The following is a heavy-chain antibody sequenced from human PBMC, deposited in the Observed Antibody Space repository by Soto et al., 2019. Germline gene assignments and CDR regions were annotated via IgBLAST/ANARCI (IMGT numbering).Heavy chain of an antibody. CDR1: GYTFTSYG. CDR2: ISTYNGYT. D-gene: IGHD3-10*01. J-gene: IGHJ4*02. CDR3: EREEGRWLCEQV. Sequence: ASVKVSCKAIGYTFTSYGISWVRHSPGQGLEWMGWISTYNGYTNYAHNVQGRVTMSTDTSTSTAYLEVTNLRADETALEGCEREEGRWLCEQVWGQRVLVPVYS. V-gene: IGHV1-18*01.